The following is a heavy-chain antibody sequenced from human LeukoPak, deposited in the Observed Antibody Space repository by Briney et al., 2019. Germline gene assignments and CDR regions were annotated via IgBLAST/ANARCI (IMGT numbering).Heavy chain of an antibody. D-gene: IGHD6-19*01. J-gene: IGHJ4*02. Sequence: GASVKVSCKASGYTFTSYYMHWVRQAPGQGLEWMGRIIPILGIANYAQKFQGRVTITADKSTSTAYMELSSLRSEDTAVYYCARDVIAVAGADYWGQGTLVTVSS. CDR2: IIPILGIA. CDR1: GYTFTSYY. CDR3: ARDVIAVAGADY. V-gene: IGHV1-69*04.